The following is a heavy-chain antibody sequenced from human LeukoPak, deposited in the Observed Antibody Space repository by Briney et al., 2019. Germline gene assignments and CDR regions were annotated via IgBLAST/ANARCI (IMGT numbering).Heavy chain of an antibody. D-gene: IGHD3-22*01. Sequence: GASVKVPCKASGYTFTGYYMHWVRQAPGQGLEWMGWISAYNGNTNYAQKLQGRVTMTTDTSTSTAYMELRSLRSDDTAVYYCARSLIPYDSSGYYPFDYWGQGTLVTVSS. V-gene: IGHV1-18*04. CDR2: ISAYNGNT. CDR3: ARSLIPYDSSGYYPFDY. CDR1: GYTFTGYY. J-gene: IGHJ4*02.